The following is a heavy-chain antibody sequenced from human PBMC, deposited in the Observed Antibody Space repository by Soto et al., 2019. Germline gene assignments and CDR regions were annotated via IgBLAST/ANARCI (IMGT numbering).Heavy chain of an antibody. J-gene: IGHJ5*02. V-gene: IGHV3-23*01. CDR2: ISGSGGST. D-gene: IGHD2-15*01. CDR1: GFTFSSYA. CDR3: ANFRVVVAAKRLNWFDP. Sequence: GGSLRLSCAASGFTFSSYAMSWVRQAPGKGLEWVSAISGSGGSTYYADSVKGRFTISRDNSKNTLYLQMNSLRAEDTAVYYCANFRVVVAAKRLNWFDPWGQGTLVTVSS.